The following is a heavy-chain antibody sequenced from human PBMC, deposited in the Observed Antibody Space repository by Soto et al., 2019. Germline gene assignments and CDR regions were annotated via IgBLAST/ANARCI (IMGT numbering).Heavy chain of an antibody. Sequence: ASVKVSCKASGYTFTGYYMHWVRQAPGQGLEWMGWINPNSGGTNYAQKFQGWVTMTRDTSISTAYMELSRLRSDDTAVYYCARDLYCSGGSCSGAFDIWGQGTMVTVSS. CDR3: ARDLYCSGGSCSGAFDI. J-gene: IGHJ3*02. CDR2: INPNSGGT. D-gene: IGHD2-15*01. CDR1: GYTFTGYY. V-gene: IGHV1-2*04.